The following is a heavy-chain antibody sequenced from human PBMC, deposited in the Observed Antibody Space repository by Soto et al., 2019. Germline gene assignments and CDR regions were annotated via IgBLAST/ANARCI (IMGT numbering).Heavy chain of an antibody. D-gene: IGHD1-1*01. Sequence: LILSGAGSGFALSPYWMRWVRQAPGKGLEWVASINQGGSVKHYVDSVRGRFSISRDNAKNSLFLQMNSLSAEDTAVHYCARLTAAVTTFVYWGQGTTVTVSS. CDR1: GFALSPYW. CDR3: ARLTAAVTTFVY. V-gene: IGHV3-7*03. J-gene: IGHJ4*02. CDR2: INQGGSVK.